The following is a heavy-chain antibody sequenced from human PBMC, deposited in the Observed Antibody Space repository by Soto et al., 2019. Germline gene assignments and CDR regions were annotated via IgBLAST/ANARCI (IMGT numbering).Heavy chain of an antibody. CDR3: VSSRTAVFGDALDI. Sequence: SETLSLTCIVSGGSISSYFKNWIRQAPGKGLEWIGCIYDSGDANYNPSLKSRVTISLDTSKNQFSLKLNSVTPADTAVYYCVSSRTAVFGDALDIWALGTMVTVSS. CDR2: IYDSGDA. CDR1: GGSISSYF. D-gene: IGHD3-3*01. J-gene: IGHJ3*02. V-gene: IGHV4-59*03.